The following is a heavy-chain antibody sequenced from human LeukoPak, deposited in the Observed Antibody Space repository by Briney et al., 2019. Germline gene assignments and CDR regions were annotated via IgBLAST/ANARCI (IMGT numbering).Heavy chain of an antibody. CDR1: GGSISSYY. V-gene: IGHV4-59*01. CDR3: ASINTAMVTGIDY. J-gene: IGHJ4*02. CDR2: IYYSGST. D-gene: IGHD5-18*01. Sequence: SETLSLTCTVSGGSISSYYWSWIRQPPGKGLEWIGYIYYSGSTNYNPSLKSRVTISVDTSKNQFSLKLSSVTAADTAVYYCASINTAMVTGIDYWGQGTLVTVSS.